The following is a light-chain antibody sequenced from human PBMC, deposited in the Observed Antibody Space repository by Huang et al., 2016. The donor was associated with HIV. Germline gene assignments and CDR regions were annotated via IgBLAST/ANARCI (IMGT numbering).Light chain of an antibody. CDR2: GAS. Sequence: EIVMTQSPAILSVSPGERATLSCRASQSVSTNLAWYQQKPGQTPRLLRYGASTRAAGVPARFSGSGSGTEFTLTISSLQSADFAVYYCEQYNNWPPEETFGPGTKVDMK. CDR3: EQYNNWPPEET. V-gene: IGKV3-15*01. J-gene: IGKJ3*01. CDR1: QSVSTN.